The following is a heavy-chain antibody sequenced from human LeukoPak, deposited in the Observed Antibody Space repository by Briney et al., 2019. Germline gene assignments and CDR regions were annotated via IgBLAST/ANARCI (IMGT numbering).Heavy chain of an antibody. CDR2: ISSSSTYI. V-gene: IGHV3-21*01. CDR3: AREAYNAFDY. J-gene: IGHJ4*02. D-gene: IGHD1-1*01. CDR1: GFIFSSYS. Sequence: GGSLRPSCAASGFIFSSYSMNWVRQAPGKGLEWVSSISSSSTYIYYADSVKGRFTISRDNAKKSLYLQMDSLRAEDTAVYFCAREAYNAFDYWGQGTLVTVSS.